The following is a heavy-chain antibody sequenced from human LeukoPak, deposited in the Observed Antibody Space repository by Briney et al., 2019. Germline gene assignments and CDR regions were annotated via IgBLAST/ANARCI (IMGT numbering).Heavy chain of an antibody. V-gene: IGHV1-69*13. CDR2: IIPIFGTA. D-gene: IGHD6-13*01. CDR3: ARDWAPGYSSSWYDRLDP. CDR1: GGTFSSYA. Sequence: SVKVSCKASGGTFSSYAISWVRQAPGQGLEWMGGIIPIFGTANYAQKFQGRVTITADESTSTAYMELSSLRSEDTAVYYCARDWAPGYSSSWYDRLDPWGQGTLVTVSS. J-gene: IGHJ5*02.